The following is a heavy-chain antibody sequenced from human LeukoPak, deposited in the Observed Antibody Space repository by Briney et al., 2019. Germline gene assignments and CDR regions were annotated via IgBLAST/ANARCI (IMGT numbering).Heavy chain of an antibody. CDR3: ARGRVVVVVAATRVWFDP. CDR2: INHSGST. D-gene: IGHD2-15*01. CDR1: GFTFSSYW. V-gene: IGHV4-34*01. Sequence: PGGSLRLSCAASGFTFSSYWMSWIRQPPGKGLEWIGEINHSGSTNYNPSLKSRVTISVDTSKNQFSLKLSSVTAADTAVYYCARGRVVVVVAATRVWFDPWGQGTLVTVSS. J-gene: IGHJ5*02.